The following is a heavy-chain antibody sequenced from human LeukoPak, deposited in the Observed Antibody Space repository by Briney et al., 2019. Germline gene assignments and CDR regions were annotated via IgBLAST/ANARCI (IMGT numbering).Heavy chain of an antibody. D-gene: IGHD5-18*01. CDR1: GYTFTGYY. V-gene: IGHV1-2*02. J-gene: IGHJ4*02. CDR3: ARDKDEGSQLWLRPRSKSHGVFDY. Sequence: ASVKVSCKSSGYTFTGYYMHWVRQAPGQGLEWMGWINPNSGGTNYAQKFQGRVTMTRDTSISTAYMELSRLRSDDTAVYYCARDKDEGSQLWLRPRSKSHGVFDYWGQGTLVTVSS. CDR2: INPNSGGT.